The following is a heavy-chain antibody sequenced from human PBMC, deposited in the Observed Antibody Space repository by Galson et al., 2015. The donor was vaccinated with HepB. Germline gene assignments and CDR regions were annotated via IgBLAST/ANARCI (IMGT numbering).Heavy chain of an antibody. CDR1: GYTFTSYG. J-gene: IGHJ4*02. CDR3: ARDNFYGYCSGGSCYPFDY. D-gene: IGHD2-15*01. V-gene: IGHV1-18*01. Sequence: SVKVSCKASGYTFTSYGISWVRQTPGQGLEWMGWISAYNGNTNYAQKLRGRVTMTTDTSTSTAYMELRSLRSDDTAVYYCARDNFYGYCSGGSCYPFDYWGQGTLVTVSS. CDR2: ISAYNGNT.